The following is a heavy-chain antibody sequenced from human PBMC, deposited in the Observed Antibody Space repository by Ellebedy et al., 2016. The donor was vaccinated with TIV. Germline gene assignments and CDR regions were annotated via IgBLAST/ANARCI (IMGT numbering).Heavy chain of an antibody. CDR2: FSAHNGKT. D-gene: IGHD6-13*01. CDR1: GYTFTSFG. V-gene: IGHV1-18*04. CDR3: AREGREYSSSWRVGGGDY. J-gene: IGHJ4*02. Sequence: ASVKVSCKASGYTFTSFGISWLRQAPGQGLEWMGWFSAHNGKTNYAQKLQGRVTMITDTSTSTAYMELRSLRSDDTAVYYCAREGREYSSSWRVGGGDYWGQGTLVTISS.